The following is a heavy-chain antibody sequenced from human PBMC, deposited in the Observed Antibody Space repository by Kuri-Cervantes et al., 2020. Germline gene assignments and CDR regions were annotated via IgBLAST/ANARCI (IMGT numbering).Heavy chain of an antibody. CDR1: GYTFTTYA. D-gene: IGHD3/OR15-3a*01. Sequence: ASVKVSCKASGYTFTTYAIHWLRQAPGQRPEWMGWINGGIGNTKYSQKFQGRVTFTRDTSASLTYMELRYLTSEDTAVYYCARDDVTTSGLVYYYGMDVWGQGTTVTVSS. V-gene: IGHV1-3*01. J-gene: IGHJ6*02. CDR2: INGGIGNT. CDR3: ARDDVTTSGLVYYYGMDV.